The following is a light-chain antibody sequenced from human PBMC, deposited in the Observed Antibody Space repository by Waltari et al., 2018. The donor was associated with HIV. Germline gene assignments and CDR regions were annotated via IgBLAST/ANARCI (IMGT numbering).Light chain of an antibody. Sequence: SVTISCSGSSSNIGSNYVYWYQQLPGTAPKLLIYRNNQRPSGVPDRFSGFKSGTSASLAISGLRSEDEADYYCAAWDDNLSGWVFGGGSKLTIL. CDR1: SSNIGSNY. J-gene: IGLJ3*02. V-gene: IGLV1-47*01. CDR2: RNN. CDR3: AAWDDNLSGWV.